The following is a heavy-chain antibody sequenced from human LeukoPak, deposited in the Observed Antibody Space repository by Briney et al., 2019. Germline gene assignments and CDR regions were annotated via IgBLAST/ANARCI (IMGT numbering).Heavy chain of an antibody. CDR2: NTGSGNST. D-gene: IGHD3-9*01. CDR1: GFTFSNYA. CDR3: VIWGDYDVLTGYYVPDY. J-gene: IGHJ4*02. V-gene: IGHV3-23*01. Sequence: GGSLSLSCAVSGFTFSNYAMSWVRQAPGKGREWVSANTGSGNSTYYADSLKARFTISRDNSKNTLFLQMNGLRHEDTAIYYCVIWGDYDVLTGYYVPDYWGQGTLVTVSS.